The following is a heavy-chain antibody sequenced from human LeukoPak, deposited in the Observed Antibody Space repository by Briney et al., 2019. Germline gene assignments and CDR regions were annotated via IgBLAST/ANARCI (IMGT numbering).Heavy chain of an antibody. Sequence: SETLSLTCTVSGGSISSYYWSWIRQPPGKGLEWIGYIYTIGSTNYNPSLKSRVTISVDTSKNQFSLKLSSVTAADTAVYYCASREAKGSDYWGQGTLVTVSS. CDR1: GGSISSYY. D-gene: IGHD1-26*01. CDR3: ASREAKGSDY. J-gene: IGHJ4*02. CDR2: IYTIGST. V-gene: IGHV4-4*09.